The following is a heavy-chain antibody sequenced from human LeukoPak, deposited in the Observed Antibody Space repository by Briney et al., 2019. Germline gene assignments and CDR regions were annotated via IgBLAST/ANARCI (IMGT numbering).Heavy chain of an antibody. J-gene: IGHJ6*02. V-gene: IGHV4-39*02. D-gene: IGHD6-19*01. CDR2: IYYSGST. CDR3: ARDISGWQNYYGMDV. Sequence: SETLSLTCTVSGGSISSSSYYWGWIRQPPGKGLEWIGSIYYSGSTYYNPSLKSRVTISVDTSKNQFSLKLSSVTAADTAVYYCARDISGWQNYYGMDVWGQGTMVTVSS. CDR1: GGSISSSSYY.